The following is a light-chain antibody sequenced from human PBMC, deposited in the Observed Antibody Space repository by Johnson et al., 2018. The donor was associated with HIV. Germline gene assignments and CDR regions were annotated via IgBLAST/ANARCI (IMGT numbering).Light chain of an antibody. V-gene: IGLV1-51*01. CDR1: SSNIGNSY. CDR3: GTWDSSLSAGL. CDR2: DNN. J-gene: IGLJ1*01. Sequence: QSVLTQPPSVSAAPGQKVTISCSGSSSNIGNSYVSWFQQLPGTAPKLLIYDNNKRPSGIPDRFSGSKSGTSATLGITGLQTGDEADYYCGTWDSSLSAGLFGTGTKVTVL.